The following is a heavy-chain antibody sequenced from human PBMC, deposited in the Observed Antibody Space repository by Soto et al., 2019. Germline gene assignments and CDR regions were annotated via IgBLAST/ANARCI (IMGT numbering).Heavy chain of an antibody. V-gene: IGHV4-39*01. J-gene: IGHJ4*02. CDR2: IYYRGNA. D-gene: IGHD3-9*01. CDR3: ARLEGLATITYYFDF. CDR1: DDSINSDKYY. Sequence: QLQLQESGPGLVTPSETLSLTCSVSDDSINSDKYYWGSIRQPPGKGLEWIGSIYYRGNAYYNPSLQTRVTLSLDKSKSQFSLKLNSVTAADSAVYFCARLEGLATITYYFDFWGPGALVTVSS.